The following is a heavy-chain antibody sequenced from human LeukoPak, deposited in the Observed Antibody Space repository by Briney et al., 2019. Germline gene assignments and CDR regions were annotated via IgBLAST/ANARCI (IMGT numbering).Heavy chain of an antibody. CDR3: ARITMIEVITVDY. CDR2: IHSSRGT. D-gene: IGHD3-22*01. CDR1: DDSISGHF. Sequence: SETLSLTCGVSDDSISGHFWTWIRQPPGKALEWVGYIHSSRGTKYNPSLESRVSLSLDASKNQFSLRLNSVTAADTAVYYCARITMIEVITVDYWGQGTLVTVSS. V-gene: IGHV4-59*11. J-gene: IGHJ4*02.